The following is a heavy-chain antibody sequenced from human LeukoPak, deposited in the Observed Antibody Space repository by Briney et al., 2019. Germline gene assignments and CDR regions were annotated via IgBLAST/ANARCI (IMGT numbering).Heavy chain of an antibody. J-gene: IGHJ4*02. V-gene: IGHV4-39*07. CDR3: ARTLFGGRRRFFDY. D-gene: IGHD2-21*01. CDR1: GGSISSSSYY. CDR2: IYYSGST. Sequence: SETLSLTCTVSGGSISSSSYYWGWIRQPPGKGLEWIGSIYYSGSTYYNPSLKSRVTISVDTSKNQFSLKLSSVTAADTAAYYCARTLFGGRRRFFDYWGQGTLVTVSS.